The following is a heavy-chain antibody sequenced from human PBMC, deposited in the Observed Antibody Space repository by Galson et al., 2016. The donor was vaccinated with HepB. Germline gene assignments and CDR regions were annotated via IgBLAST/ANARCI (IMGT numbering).Heavy chain of an antibody. V-gene: IGHV4-4*02. CDR2: MSHTGGT. CDR1: GASITSGHW. J-gene: IGHJ6*02. Sequence: SETLSLTCGVSGASITSGHWWSCVRQPLGKGLEWIGEMSHTGGTNYNPSLKSRVTIALDKSNNQFSVKITSMTAADTAVYYCARRSTNYYFGMDVWGQGTTVIVSS. CDR3: ARRSTNYYFGMDV.